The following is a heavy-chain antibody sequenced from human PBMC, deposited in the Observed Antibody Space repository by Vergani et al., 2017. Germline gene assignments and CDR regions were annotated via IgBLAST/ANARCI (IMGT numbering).Heavy chain of an antibody. CDR2: INPSGGHT. V-gene: IGHV1-46*03. J-gene: IGHJ4*02. D-gene: IGHD3-9*01. CDR1: GYTFSNNY. Sequence: QVQVVQSGAAVKKSGASVKVSCKTSGYTFSNNYMHWVRQAPGQGLEWMGIINPSGGHTNYAQKFQGRVTMTRDTSTSTVYMELSSLRSEDTAIYYCARWDYGILTGYRYWGQGTLVTVSA. CDR3: ARWDYGILTGYRY.